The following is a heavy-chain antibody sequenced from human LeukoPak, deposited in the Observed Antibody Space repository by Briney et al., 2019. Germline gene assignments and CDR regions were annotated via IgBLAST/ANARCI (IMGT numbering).Heavy chain of an antibody. CDR3: ARGTGGYYANFDY. Sequence: SETLSLTCAVSGYSMSSGYYWGWIRQPPGKGLEWIGSNYHSGSTYYNPSLKSRVTISVDTSKNQFSLRLSSVTAADTAVYHCARGTGGYYANFDYWGQGTLVTVSS. CDR2: NYHSGST. D-gene: IGHD3-10*01. J-gene: IGHJ4*02. V-gene: IGHV4-38-2*01. CDR1: GYSMSSGYY.